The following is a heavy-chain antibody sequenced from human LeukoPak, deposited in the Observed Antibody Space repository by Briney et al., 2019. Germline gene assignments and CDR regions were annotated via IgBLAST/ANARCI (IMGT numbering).Heavy chain of an antibody. V-gene: IGHV3-21*01. Sequence: KPGGSLRLSCAASGFTFSSYSMNWVRQAPGKGLEWVSSISSSSSYIYYADSVKGRFTISRDNSKNTLYLQMNSLRAEDTAVYYCAKDGAFMYYYDSSGYYPDYWGQGTLVTVSS. D-gene: IGHD3-22*01. J-gene: IGHJ4*02. CDR3: AKDGAFMYYYDSSGYYPDY. CDR2: ISSSSSYI. CDR1: GFTFSSYS.